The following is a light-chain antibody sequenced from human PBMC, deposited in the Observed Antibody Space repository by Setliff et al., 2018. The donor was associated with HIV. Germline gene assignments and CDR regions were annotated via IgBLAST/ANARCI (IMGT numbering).Light chain of an antibody. V-gene: IGLV2-14*03. Sequence: ALAQPASVSGSPGQPITISCTGTSSDVGGYNYVSWHQQHPGKAPKLMIYDVSNRPSGVSNRFSGSKSGNTASLTISGLQAEDEADYYCSSYTASSTVVFGGGTKVTVL. CDR2: DVS. J-gene: IGLJ3*02. CDR3: SSYTASSTVV. CDR1: SSDVGGYNY.